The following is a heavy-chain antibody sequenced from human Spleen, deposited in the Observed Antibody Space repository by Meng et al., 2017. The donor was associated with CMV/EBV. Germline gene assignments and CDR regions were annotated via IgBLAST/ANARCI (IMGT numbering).Heavy chain of an antibody. D-gene: IGHD2-15*01. CDR2: INQDENEK. Sequence: GESLKISCEASGFPFSRYWMSWVRQAPGKGLEWVANINQDENEKYYVDSVKGRFTISRDNAKNSLYLQMNSLRAEDTAVYYCAKDENIVVVGVATLTGYGMDVWGQGTTVTVSS. CDR1: GFPFSRYW. CDR3: AKDENIVVVGVATLTGYGMDV. J-gene: IGHJ6*02. V-gene: IGHV3-7*03.